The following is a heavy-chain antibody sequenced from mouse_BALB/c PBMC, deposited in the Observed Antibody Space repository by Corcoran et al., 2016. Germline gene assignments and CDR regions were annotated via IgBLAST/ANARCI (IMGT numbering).Heavy chain of an antibody. J-gene: IGHJ2*01. CDR1: GYTFTSYV. CDR2: IYPYNDDT. V-gene: IGHV1S136*01. D-gene: IGHD2-2*01. CDR3: AREVPGGYPFDY. Sequence: EVQLQQSGPELVKPGASVKMSCKASGYTFTSYVMHWVKQKPGQGLEWIGYIYPYNDDTKYNEEFKGKATLTSDKSSSTAYMELRSLTSEDSAVYYCAREVPGGYPFDYWSQGTTLTVSS.